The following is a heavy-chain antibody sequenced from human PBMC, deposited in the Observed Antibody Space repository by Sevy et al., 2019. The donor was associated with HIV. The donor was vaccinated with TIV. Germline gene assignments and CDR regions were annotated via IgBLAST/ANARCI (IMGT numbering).Heavy chain of an antibody. J-gene: IGHJ4*02. CDR2: MWYDGNNK. CDR1: GFTFSNFG. D-gene: IGHD2-21*01. Sequence: GGSLRLSCTASGFTFSNFGIHCVRQAPGKGLEWVTLMWYDGNNKYYADSVKGRFTISRDTSKNTVYLQMNNLRAEDTAVYYCARGPSLIVAGAAGYLDYWGQGTLVTVSS. V-gene: IGHV3-33*08. CDR3: ARGPSLIVAGAAGYLDY.